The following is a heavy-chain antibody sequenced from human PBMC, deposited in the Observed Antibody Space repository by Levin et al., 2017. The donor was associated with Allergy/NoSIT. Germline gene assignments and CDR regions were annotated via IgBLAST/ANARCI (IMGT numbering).Heavy chain of an antibody. Sequence: PGGSLRLSCAASGFTFNTRSMNLVRQAPGKGLEWVSSMNSDSTYIYYAESVKGRFTVSRDNDRNSMFLQMNSLRVEDTAIYYCTRDDTSGYYYIQESYDFWGQGTLVTVSS. J-gene: IGHJ4*02. CDR1: GFTFNTRS. D-gene: IGHD3-22*01. V-gene: IGHV3-21*01. CDR2: MNSDSTYI. CDR3: TRDDTSGYYYIQESYDF.